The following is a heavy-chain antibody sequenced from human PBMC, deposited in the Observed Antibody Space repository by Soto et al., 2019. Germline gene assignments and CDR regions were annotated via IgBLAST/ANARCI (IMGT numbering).Heavy chain of an antibody. CDR3: VKNYRSDGPGWFDP. CDR1: GGSVRGSH. J-gene: IGHJ5*02. CDR2: IYASGTT. D-gene: IGHD3-16*02. Sequence: PSETLSLTCIVSGGSVRGSHWSWIRQSAAKGLEWIGRIYASGTTNYNPSLKSRVTMSVDTSRNQFSLNVKSVTAADAALYYCVKNYRSDGPGWFDPWGQGIQVT. V-gene: IGHV4-4*07.